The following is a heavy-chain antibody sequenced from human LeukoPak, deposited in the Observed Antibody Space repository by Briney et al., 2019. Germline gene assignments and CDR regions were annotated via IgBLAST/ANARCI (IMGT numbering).Heavy chain of an antibody. J-gene: IGHJ4*02. V-gene: IGHV3-23*01. Sequence: PGGSLRLSCAASGFTFSSYAMSWVRQAPVKGLEWVSAISGSGGSTYYADSVKGRFTIYRDNSKNTLYLQMNSLRAEDTAVYYCAKDHVLAPWTPFDYWGQGTLVTVSS. CDR2: ISGSGGST. CDR1: GFTFSSYA. D-gene: IGHD3-10*02. CDR3: AKDHVLAPWTPFDY.